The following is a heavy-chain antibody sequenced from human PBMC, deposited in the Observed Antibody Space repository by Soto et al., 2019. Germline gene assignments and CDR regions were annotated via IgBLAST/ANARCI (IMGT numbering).Heavy chain of an antibody. D-gene: IGHD2-21*02. CDR3: ARDLGACGXDCLTYYFDY. Sequence: GGSLRLACAASGFTFSSYSMNWVRQAPGKGLEWVSSISSSSSYIYYADSVKGRFTISRDNAKNSLYLQMNSLRAEDTAVYYCARDLGACGXDCLTYYFDYWGQGT. CDR1: GFTFSSYS. V-gene: IGHV3-21*01. J-gene: IGHJ4*02. CDR2: ISSSSSYI.